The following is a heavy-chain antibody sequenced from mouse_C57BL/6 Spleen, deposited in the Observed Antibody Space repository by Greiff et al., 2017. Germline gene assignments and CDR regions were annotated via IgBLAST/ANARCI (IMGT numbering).Heavy chain of an antibody. CDR3: TRERVYCQGFAY. CDR2: IYPGNGDT. V-gene: IGHV1-5*01. Sequence: EVQLQQSGTVLARPGASVKMSCKTSGYTFTSYWMHWVKQRPGQGLEWIGAIYPGNGDTSYNQKFKGKAKLTAVTSASTAYMELSSLTNEDSAVYYWTRERVYCQGFAYWGQGTLVTVSA. CDR1: GYTFTSYW. D-gene: IGHD1-1*01. J-gene: IGHJ3*01.